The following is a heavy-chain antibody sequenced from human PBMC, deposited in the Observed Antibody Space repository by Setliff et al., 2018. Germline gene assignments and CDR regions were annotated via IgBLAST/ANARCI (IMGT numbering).Heavy chain of an antibody. CDR1: GASINNHY. CDR2: VSHSGST. J-gene: IGHJ6*03. Sequence: KTSETLSLTCTVSGASINNHYWAWIRQPPGKGLEWIGYVSHSGSTDYNPSLRSRVTVSVDTSRIHFSLKLRSVTAAATAVYYCARAPGRQDYHYMELWGKGTTVTVSS. D-gene: IGHD2-15*01. CDR3: ARAPGRQDYHYMEL. V-gene: IGHV4-59*11.